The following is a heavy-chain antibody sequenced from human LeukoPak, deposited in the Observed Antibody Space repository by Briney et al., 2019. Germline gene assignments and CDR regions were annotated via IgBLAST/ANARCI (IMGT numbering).Heavy chain of an antibody. CDR1: GFTFSSYA. V-gene: IGHV3-30-3*02. CDR2: ISYDGSNK. CDR3: AKTATTAMVNFYFDY. J-gene: IGHJ4*02. D-gene: IGHD5-18*01. Sequence: PGGSLRLSCAASGFTFSSYAMHWVRQAPGKGLEWVAVISYDGSNKYYADSVKGRFTISRDNSKNTLYLQMNSLRAEDTAVYYCAKTATTAMVNFYFDYWGQGTLVTVSS.